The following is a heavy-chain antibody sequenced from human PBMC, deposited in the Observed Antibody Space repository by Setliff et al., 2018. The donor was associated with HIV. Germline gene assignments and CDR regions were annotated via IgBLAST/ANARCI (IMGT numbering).Heavy chain of an antibody. J-gene: IGHJ4*02. Sequence: SETLSLTCTVSGGSISSSSYYWGWIRQPPGKGLEWIASISHSGNTYYNPSLKSRVSISLDTSKNQFSLKLSSVTAADTAIYFCAREGGYDYGYTIFYWGQGTLVTVSS. D-gene: IGHD5-18*01. CDR2: ISHSGNT. V-gene: IGHV4-39*07. CDR1: GGSISSSSYY. CDR3: AREGGYDYGYTIFY.